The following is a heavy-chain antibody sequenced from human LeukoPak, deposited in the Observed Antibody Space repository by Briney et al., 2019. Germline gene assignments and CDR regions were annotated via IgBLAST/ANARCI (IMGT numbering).Heavy chain of an antibody. Sequence: PSETLSLTCTVSGGSVRSSNSYWGWIRQPPGKGLEWIGSIYYSGSTYYNPSLKSRVTISVDTSKNQFSLKLTSVTAADTAVYYCAREGLGYCTGGSCSAFDSWGQGTLVTVSS. J-gene: IGHJ4*02. CDR3: AREGLGYCTGGSCSAFDS. V-gene: IGHV4-39*07. CDR1: GGSVRSSNSY. D-gene: IGHD2-15*01. CDR2: IYYSGST.